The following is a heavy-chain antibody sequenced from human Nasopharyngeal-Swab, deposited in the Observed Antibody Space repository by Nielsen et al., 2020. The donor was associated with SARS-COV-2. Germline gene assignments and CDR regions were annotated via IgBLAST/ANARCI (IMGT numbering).Heavy chain of an antibody. CDR3: AATLVAGGKGDNYYYGMDV. CDR1: GFTFSNYA. D-gene: IGHD6-19*01. V-gene: IGHV3-23*01. CDR2: ISGSGAHT. Sequence: GESLKISCAASGFTFSNYAMTWVRQAPGRGLEWVSSISGSGAHTYYADSVKGRFTISRDNAKNSLYLQMNSLSSEDTAVYYCAATLVAGGKGDNYYYGMDVWGQGTTVTVSS. J-gene: IGHJ6*02.